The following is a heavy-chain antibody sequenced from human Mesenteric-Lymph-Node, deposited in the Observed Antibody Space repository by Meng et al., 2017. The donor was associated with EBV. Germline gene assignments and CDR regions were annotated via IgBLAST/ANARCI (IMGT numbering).Heavy chain of an antibody. V-gene: IGHV1-8*01. Sequence: GESGAEVWKSGSSGKVSCKAYGYTFTSYDVNWVRQAPGQGLEWMGWMNPNSDNTGYAQKFQGRVTMTWETSISTAYMELSSLRSEDTAVYYCARKESYYGSGSFFFEHWGQGTLVTVSS. CDR1: GYTFTSYD. J-gene: IGHJ4*02. CDR2: MNPNSDNT. D-gene: IGHD3-10*01. CDR3: ARKESYYGSGSFFFEH.